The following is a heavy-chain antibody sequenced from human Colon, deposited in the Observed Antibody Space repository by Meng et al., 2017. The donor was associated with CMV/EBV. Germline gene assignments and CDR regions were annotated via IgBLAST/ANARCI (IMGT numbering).Heavy chain of an antibody. Sequence: GGSLRLSCKGSGYSFTSYWIGWVRQMPGKGLEWMGIIYPGDSDTRYSPSFQGQVTISADKSISTAYLQMSSLRAEDTAVYYCARSMDGATVGRFDMWGQGTMVTVSS. J-gene: IGHJ3*02. CDR3: ARSMDGATVGRFDM. CDR1: GYSFTSYW. V-gene: IGHV5-51*01. D-gene: IGHD1-26*01. CDR2: IYPGDSDT.